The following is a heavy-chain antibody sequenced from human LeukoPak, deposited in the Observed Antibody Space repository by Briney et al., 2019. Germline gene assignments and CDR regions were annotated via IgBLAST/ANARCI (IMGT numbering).Heavy chain of an antibody. CDR2: IYYSGST. CDR1: GGSISSYY. Sequence: SESLSLTCTVSGGSISSYYWSWIRQPPGKRLEWIGYIYYSGSTNYNPSLKSRVTISVDTSKNQFSLKLSSVTAADTAVYYCARHQCSRGGPWFDPWGQGTLVTVSS. J-gene: IGHJ5*02. CDR3: ARHQCSRGGPWFDP. D-gene: IGHD6-19*01. V-gene: IGHV4-59*08.